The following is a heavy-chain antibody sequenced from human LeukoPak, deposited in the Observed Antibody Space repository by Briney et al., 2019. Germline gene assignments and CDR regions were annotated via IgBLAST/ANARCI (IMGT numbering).Heavy chain of an antibody. Sequence: GRSLRLSCAASGFTFSSYAMHWVRQAPGKGQEWVAVISYDGSNKYYADSVKGRFTISRDNSKNTLYLQMNSLRAEDTAVYYCARAESQWLAPDYWGQGTLVTVSS. V-gene: IGHV3-30-3*01. D-gene: IGHD6-19*01. CDR1: GFTFSSYA. J-gene: IGHJ4*02. CDR2: ISYDGSNK. CDR3: ARAESQWLAPDY.